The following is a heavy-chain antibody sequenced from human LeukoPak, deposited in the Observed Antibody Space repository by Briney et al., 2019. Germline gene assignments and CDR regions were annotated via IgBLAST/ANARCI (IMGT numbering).Heavy chain of an antibody. D-gene: IGHD6-19*01. V-gene: IGHV3-30*19. CDR2: ISYDGSDK. CDR3: ARDWGRRYSSGWYGDFDY. J-gene: IGHJ4*02. Sequence: GGSLRLSCAASGFTFSRYGMHWVRQAPGKGLEWVAVISYDGSDKYYADSVKGRFTISRDNSKNTLYLQMNSLRPEDTAVYYCARDWGRRYSSGWYGDFDYWGQGTLVTVSS. CDR1: GFTFSRYG.